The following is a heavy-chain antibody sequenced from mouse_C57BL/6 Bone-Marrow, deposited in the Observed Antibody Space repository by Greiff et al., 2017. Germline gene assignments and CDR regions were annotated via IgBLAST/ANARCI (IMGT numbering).Heavy chain of an antibody. Sequence: VQLVESGAELARPGASVKLSCKASGYTFTSYTMHWVKQRPGQGLEWIGYINPSSGYTKYNHKFKDKATLTADKSSSTAYMQLSSLTSEDSAVYYCARDYYNNFLAYWGQGTLVTVSA. D-gene: IGHD2-5*01. J-gene: IGHJ3*01. CDR1: GYTFTSYT. V-gene: IGHV1-4*01. CDR3: ARDYYNNFLAY. CDR2: INPSSGYT.